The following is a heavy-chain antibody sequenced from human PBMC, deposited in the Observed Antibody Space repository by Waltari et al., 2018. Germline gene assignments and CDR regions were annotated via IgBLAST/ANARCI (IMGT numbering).Heavy chain of an antibody. CDR3: AREAGSGIDWYHDY. D-gene: IGHD3-9*01. CDR1: DLSIGRGLY. V-gene: IGHV4-38-2*02. Sequence: QMQESGPGLVKPSETRSLRCSVSDLSIGRGLYWGWLRQSPGKGLAWIGRISDSGTTSSTPSLQSRVTISIDTSKNQCSLKLGSVTAADTAVFYCAREAGSGIDWYHDYWGQGILVTVSS. CDR2: ISDSGTT. J-gene: IGHJ4*02.